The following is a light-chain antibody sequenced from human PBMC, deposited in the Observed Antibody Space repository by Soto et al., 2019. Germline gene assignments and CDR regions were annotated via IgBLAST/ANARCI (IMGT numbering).Light chain of an antibody. CDR2: EVT. J-gene: IGLJ1*01. CDR1: SSDVGAYIY. Sequence: QSVLTQPASVSGSPGQSITTSCTGTSSDVGAYIYVSWYQHHPGKAPKVMIYEVTNRPSGVSDRFSGSKSGNTASLTISGLQAEDEADYYCCSYRSSRTYVFGTGTKVTVL. CDR3: CSYRSSRTYV. V-gene: IGLV2-14*01.